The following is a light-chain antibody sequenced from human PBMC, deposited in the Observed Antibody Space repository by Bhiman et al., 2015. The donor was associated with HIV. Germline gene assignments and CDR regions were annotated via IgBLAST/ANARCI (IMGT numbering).Light chain of an antibody. J-gene: IGLJ1*01. CDR2: DVS. Sequence: LTQPHSVSESPGKTVTISCTRSSGSIASNYVQWYQQHPGKTPTLLIYDVSKRPSGVSDRFAGSKSGNTASLTISGLQPEDEAEYHCCSYGGRSAPYVFGTGTKVIVL. CDR1: SGSIASNY. V-gene: IGLV2-23*02. CDR3: CSYGGRSAPYV.